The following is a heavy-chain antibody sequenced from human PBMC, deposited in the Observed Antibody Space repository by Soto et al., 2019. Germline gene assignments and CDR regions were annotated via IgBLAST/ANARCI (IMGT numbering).Heavy chain of an antibody. Sequence: ASVKVSCKASGYTFSSYGITGVRQAPGQGLEWMGWISVYRGKTSYAQKLQDRVTMSTDTSTSTAYMELRSLRSDDTAFYYCARSAMAGDYYYYGIHVWGRGTTVTVSS. D-gene: IGHD6-19*01. CDR3: ARSAMAGDYYYYGIHV. J-gene: IGHJ6*02. V-gene: IGHV1-18*04. CDR2: ISVYRGKT. CDR1: GYTFSSYG.